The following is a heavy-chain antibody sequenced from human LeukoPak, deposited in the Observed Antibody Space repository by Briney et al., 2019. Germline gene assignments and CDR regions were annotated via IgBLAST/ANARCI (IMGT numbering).Heavy chain of an antibody. Sequence: PGGSLRLSCAASGFTFSSYGMHWVRQAPGKGLEWVAVISYDGSNKYYADSVKGRFTISRDNSKNTLYLQMNSLRAEDTAVYYCATRVYVPYAFDIWGQGTMVTVSS. D-gene: IGHD3-16*01. J-gene: IGHJ3*02. CDR3: ATRVYVPYAFDI. V-gene: IGHV3-30*03. CDR1: GFTFSSYG. CDR2: ISYDGSNK.